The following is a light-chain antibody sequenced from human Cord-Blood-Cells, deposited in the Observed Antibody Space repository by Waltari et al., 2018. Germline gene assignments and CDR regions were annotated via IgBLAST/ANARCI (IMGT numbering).Light chain of an antibody. CDR3: SSYTSSSTLVV. CDR1: SSDVGGYHY. V-gene: IGLV2-14*01. J-gene: IGLJ2*01. CDR2: DVS. Sequence: QSALTQPAPVSGSPGQSITISCTGTSSDVGGYHYVSWYQQHPGKAPKLRIYDVSNRPSGVSNRFSGSKSGNTASLTISGLQAEDEADYYCSSYTSSSTLVVFGGGTKLTVL.